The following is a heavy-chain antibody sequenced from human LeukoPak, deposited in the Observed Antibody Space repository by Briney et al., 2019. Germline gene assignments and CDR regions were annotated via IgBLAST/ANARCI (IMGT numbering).Heavy chain of an antibody. D-gene: IGHD2-2*01. Sequence: GGSLRLSCAASGFTFSNYAMSWVRQAPGKGLEWVSAIGGSGGSTYYADSVKGRFTISRDNSKNTLFLQMNSLRAEDTAVYYCAKSSAPAPAQTFFDYWGQGTLVTVSS. V-gene: IGHV3-23*01. CDR3: AKSSAPAPAQTFFDY. J-gene: IGHJ4*02. CDR1: GFTFSNYA. CDR2: IGGSGGST.